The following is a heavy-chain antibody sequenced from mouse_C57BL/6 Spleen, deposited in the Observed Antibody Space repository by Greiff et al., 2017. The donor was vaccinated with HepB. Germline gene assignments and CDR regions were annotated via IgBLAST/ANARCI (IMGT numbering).Heavy chain of an antibody. Sequence: QVQLQQPGAELVRPGTSVKLSCKASGYTFTSYWMHWVKQRPGQGLEWIGVIDPSDSYTKYNQNFKGKATLTVDTSSSTAYMQLSSLTSEDSAVYYCATTKLGGYYFDYWGRGTTLTVSS. CDR1: GYTFTSYW. CDR3: ATTKLGGYYFDY. V-gene: IGHV1-59*01. CDR2: IDPSDSYT. D-gene: IGHD1-3*01. J-gene: IGHJ2*01.